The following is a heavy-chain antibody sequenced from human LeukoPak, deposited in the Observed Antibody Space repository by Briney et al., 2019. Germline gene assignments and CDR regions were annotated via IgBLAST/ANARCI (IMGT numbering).Heavy chain of an antibody. D-gene: IGHD3-9*01. CDR3: ARDYHDILTGYSSTPNY. CDR2: ISSSSFYI. Sequence: GGSLRLSCAASGFTFSSYSLTWVRQAPGKGLEGVSSISSSSFYIYYTDPVKGRFSISRDNAKNLLYLQMNSLRAEDTAVYYCARDYHDILTGYSSTPNYWGQGTLVTVSS. CDR1: GFTFSSYS. V-gene: IGHV3-21*06. J-gene: IGHJ4*02.